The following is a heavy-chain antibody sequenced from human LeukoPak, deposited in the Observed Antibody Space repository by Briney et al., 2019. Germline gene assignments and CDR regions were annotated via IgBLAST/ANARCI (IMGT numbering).Heavy chain of an antibody. V-gene: IGHV4-39*07. CDR2: IYYSGST. D-gene: IGHD2-21*02. CDR1: GGSISSSSYY. Sequence: PSETLSLTCTVSGGSISSSSYYWGWIRQPPGKGLEWIGSIYYSGSTYYNPSLKSRVTISVDTSKNQFSLKLSSVTAADTAVYYCARGKTMVYCGGDCYRFDNWGQGTLVTVSS. J-gene: IGHJ4*02. CDR3: ARGKTMVYCGGDCYRFDN.